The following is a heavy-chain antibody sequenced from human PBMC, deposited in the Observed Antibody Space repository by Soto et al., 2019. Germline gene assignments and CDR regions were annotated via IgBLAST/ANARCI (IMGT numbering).Heavy chain of an antibody. J-gene: IGHJ4*02. CDR1: GLTCRSYS. V-gene: IGHV3-21*01. CDR2: ISGSSSYI. D-gene: IGHD3-3*01. CDR3: ARQYDFWSGHDY. Sequence: GGSQRLSSAASGLTCRSYSMHWVRQTPGKGLEWVSSISGSSSYIYYADSVKGRFTISRDNAKNSLYLQMNSLRAEDTAVYDCARQYDFWSGHDYWGQRTLVNDSS.